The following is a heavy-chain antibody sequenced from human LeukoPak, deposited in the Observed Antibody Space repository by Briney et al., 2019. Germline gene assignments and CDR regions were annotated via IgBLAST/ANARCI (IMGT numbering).Heavy chain of an antibody. Sequence: GGSLRLSCAASGFTFSSFAMSWVRQAPGRGLEWVSAISGSGGSTYYADSVKGRFTISRDNSKNTLSLQMNSLRAEDTAIYYCAKASNTWNYFDYWGQGTLVTVSS. CDR3: AKASNTWNYFDY. V-gene: IGHV3-23*01. CDR2: ISGSGGST. J-gene: IGHJ4*02. CDR1: GFTFSSFA. D-gene: IGHD1-1*01.